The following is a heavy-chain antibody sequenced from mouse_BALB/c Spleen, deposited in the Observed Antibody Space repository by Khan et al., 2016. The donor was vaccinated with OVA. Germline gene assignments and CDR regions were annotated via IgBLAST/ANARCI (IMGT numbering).Heavy chain of an antibody. D-gene: IGHD2-3*01. J-gene: IGHJ4*01. Sequence: VQLQQSGPGLVKLSQSLSLTCTVTGYSITSDYAWNWIRQFPGNKLEWMGYINYSGSTSYNPSLKSRISITRYTFKNQFFLQLNSVTTEDTATYYCARRGIYDGYSLYYAMDYWGQGTSVTVSS. CDR1: GYSITSDYA. V-gene: IGHV3-2*02. CDR2: INYSGST. CDR3: ARRGIYDGYSLYYAMDY.